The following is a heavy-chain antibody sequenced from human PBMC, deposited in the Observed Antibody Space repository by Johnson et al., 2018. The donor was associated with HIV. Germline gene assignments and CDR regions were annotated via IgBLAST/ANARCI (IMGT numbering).Heavy chain of an antibody. Sequence: VQVVESGGGLVQPGGSLRLSCAASGFIVSSNYMSWVRQAPGKGLECVSVIFSGGSTYYADSVKGRFTISRDNSKNTLYLQMNSLRAEDTAVYYCAREQTNSWQGDAFDIWGQGTMVTVSS. D-gene: IGHD6-13*01. CDR1: GFIVSSNY. CDR2: IFSGGST. J-gene: IGHJ3*02. CDR3: AREQTNSWQGDAFDI. V-gene: IGHV3-66*01.